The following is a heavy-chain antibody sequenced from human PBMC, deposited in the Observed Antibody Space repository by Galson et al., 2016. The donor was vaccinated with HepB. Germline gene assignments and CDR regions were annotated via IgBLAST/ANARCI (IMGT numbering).Heavy chain of an antibody. J-gene: IGHJ4*01. CDR2: ISTRRTT. CDR3: AKESQVRRIFDH. D-gene: IGHD1-1*01. V-gene: IGHV3-23*01. Sequence: SLRLSCAASGFVFSNFGLSWVRQAPGKGLEWVAGISTRRTTYYSDSVQGRFTISRDNSNNTLYLQMNGLRAEGTAVYYCAKESQVRRIFDHWGQGTLLTGSS. CDR1: GFVFSNFG.